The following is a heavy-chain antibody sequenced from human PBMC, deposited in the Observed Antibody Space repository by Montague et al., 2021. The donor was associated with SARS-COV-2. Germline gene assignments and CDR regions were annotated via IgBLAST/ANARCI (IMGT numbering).Heavy chain of an antibody. Sequence: SETLSLTCAVSGGSTSSSNWWRWVRQPPGKGLEWICEIYNSGSTNYNPSLKSLATISVDKSKKQSSLKLSAVTAAATAVYYCARVRCGSECGFDPWGQGTLVTVSS. CDR2: IYNSGST. V-gene: IGHV4-4*02. J-gene: IGHJ5*02. CDR3: ARVRCGSECGFDP. D-gene: IGHD5-12*01. CDR1: GGSTSSSNW.